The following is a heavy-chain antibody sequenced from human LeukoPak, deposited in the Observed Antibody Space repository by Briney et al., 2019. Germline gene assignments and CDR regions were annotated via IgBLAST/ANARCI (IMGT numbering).Heavy chain of an antibody. CDR2: IYYSVST. J-gene: IGHJ5*02. CDR3: ARNLTTVVTPGAKYNYFDP. V-gene: IGHV4-39*01. Sequence: PSETLSLTCTVPGGSISSSSYYWDWIRQPPGKGLELIATIYYSVSTYYNPSLKSRVTISVDTSKNQFSLKLTSVTAADTAVYYCARNLTTVVTPGAKYNYFDPWGQGTLVTVS. CDR1: GGSISSSSYY. D-gene: IGHD4-23*01.